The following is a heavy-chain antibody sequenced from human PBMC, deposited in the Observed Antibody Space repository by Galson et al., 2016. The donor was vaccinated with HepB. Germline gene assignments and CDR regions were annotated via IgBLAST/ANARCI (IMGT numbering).Heavy chain of an antibody. D-gene: IGHD5-18*01. CDR2: IWYDGSNT. CDR1: GFTFSAYS. CDR3: AGGDSYKYLYCFDY. Sequence: SLRLSCAASGFTFSAYSMNWVRQAPGKGLEWVATIWYDGSNTYCADSVKGRFTISRDNSKNTVYLQMNSLRDEDTAIYYCAGGDSYKYLYCFDYWGQGTLVTVSS. J-gene: IGHJ4*02. V-gene: IGHV3-33*08.